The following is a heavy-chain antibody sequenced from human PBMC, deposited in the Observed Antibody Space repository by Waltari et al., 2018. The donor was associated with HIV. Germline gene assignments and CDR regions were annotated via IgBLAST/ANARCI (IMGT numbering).Heavy chain of an antibody. CDR1: GFTFSSYW. CDR2: IKQDGSEI. V-gene: IGHV3-7*01. Sequence: EVQLVESGGGLVQPAGSLRLSCAASGFTFSSYWMSWVRQAPGKGLEWVANIKQDGSEIYYVDSVKGRFTISRDNAKNSLYLQMNSLRAEDTAVYFCARRGGRSSPLGYWGQGTLVTVSS. D-gene: IGHD2-2*01. CDR3: ARRGGRSSPLGY. J-gene: IGHJ4*02.